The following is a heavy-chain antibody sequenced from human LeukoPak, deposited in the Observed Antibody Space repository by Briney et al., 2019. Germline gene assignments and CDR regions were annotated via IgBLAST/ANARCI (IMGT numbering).Heavy chain of an antibody. V-gene: IGHV1-46*01. J-gene: IGHJ6*03. D-gene: IGHD3-10*01. CDR3: ARGVWFGELVALRYYYYYMDV. CDR2: INPSGGST. CDR1: GYTFTSYY. Sequence: ASVKVSCKASGYTFTSYYMHWVRQAPGQGLEWMGIINPSGGSTSYAQKFQGRVTMTRDMSTSTVYMELSSLRSEDTAVYYCARGVWFGELVALRYYYYYMDVWGKGTTVTVSS.